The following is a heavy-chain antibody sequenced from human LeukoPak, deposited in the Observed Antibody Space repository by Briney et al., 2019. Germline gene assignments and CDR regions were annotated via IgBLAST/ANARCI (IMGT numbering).Heavy chain of an antibody. CDR2: IYYSGST. D-gene: IGHD6-13*01. J-gene: IGHJ4*02. Sequence: SETLSLTCTVSGGSISSSSYYWGWIRQPPGKGLEWIGSIYYSGSTYYNPSLKSRVTISVDTSKNQFSLKLSSVTAADTAVYYCARHYRPDSSWGFDYWGQGTLVTVSS. CDR3: ARHYRPDSSWGFDY. CDR1: GGSISSSSYY. V-gene: IGHV4-39*01.